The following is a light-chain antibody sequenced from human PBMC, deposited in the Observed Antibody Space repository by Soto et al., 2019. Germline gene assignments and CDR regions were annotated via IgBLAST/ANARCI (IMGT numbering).Light chain of an antibody. J-gene: IGKJ1*01. CDR1: QSVSSN. CDR2: GAS. V-gene: IGKV3-15*01. Sequence: EIVMTQSPATLSVSPGERATLSCRASQSVSSNLAWYQQKPGQAPRLLIYGASTRATGIPARFSGSGSGTEFTLTISSLQSEDFAVYHCQQYSISPWTFGQGTKVEI. CDR3: QQYSISPWT.